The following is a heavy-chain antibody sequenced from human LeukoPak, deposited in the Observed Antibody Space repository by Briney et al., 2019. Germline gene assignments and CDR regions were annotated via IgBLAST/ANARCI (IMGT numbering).Heavy chain of an antibody. D-gene: IGHD3-10*01. V-gene: IGHV1-46*01. CDR3: ATDLIRGSGSYHNWFDP. Sequence: ASVKVSCKASGYTFTSYYMHWVRQVPGQGLEWMGIINPSGGSTSYAQKFQGRVTMTEDTPTDTAYMELSSLRSEDTAVYYCATDLIRGSGSYHNWFDPWGQGTLVTVSS. CDR1: GYTFTSYY. CDR2: INPSGGST. J-gene: IGHJ5*02.